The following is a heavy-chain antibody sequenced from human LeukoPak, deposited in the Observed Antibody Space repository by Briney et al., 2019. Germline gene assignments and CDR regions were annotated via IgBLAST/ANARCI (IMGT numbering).Heavy chain of an antibody. CDR3: ARRGGLWLTPDFDY. CDR2: LWHDGSFD. Sequence: GGSLRLSCETSGFDFSKYGMHWVRQAPGKGPEWVAVLWHDGSFDMYADSVKGRFAVSRDNSNNTLYLQMNRLRAEDTAVYYCARRGGLWLTPDFDYWGQGTLVTVSS. D-gene: IGHD4-23*01. J-gene: IGHJ4*02. V-gene: IGHV3-33*03. CDR1: GFDFSKYG.